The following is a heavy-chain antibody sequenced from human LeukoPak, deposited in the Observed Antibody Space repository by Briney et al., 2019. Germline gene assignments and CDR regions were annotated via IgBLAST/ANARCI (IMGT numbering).Heavy chain of an antibody. CDR2: IYTSGST. V-gene: IGHV4-61*02. CDR3: ARDRYFDWFNPFGMDV. Sequence: SETLSLTRTVSGGSISSGSYYWSWIRQPAGKGLEWIGRIYTSGSTNYNPSLKSRVTISVDTSKNQFSLKLSSVTAADTAVYYCARDRYFDWFNPFGMDVWGQGTTVTVSS. CDR1: GGSISSGSYY. J-gene: IGHJ6*02. D-gene: IGHD3-9*01.